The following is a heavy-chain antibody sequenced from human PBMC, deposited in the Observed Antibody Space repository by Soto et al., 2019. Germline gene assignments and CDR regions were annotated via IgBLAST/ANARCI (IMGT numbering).Heavy chain of an antibody. J-gene: IGHJ6*02. CDR1: GGSVSSGGYY. CDR2: ISYSGST. Sequence: QVQLQESGPGLVKPSQTLSLTCTVSGGSVSSGGYYWSWIRQHPGKGLEWIGYISYSGSTYYNPSLKLRPTISVDTSKNQFSLKLSSVTAADTAVYYCARALPSYYYYGMDVWGQGTTVTVSS. CDR3: ARALPSYYYYGMDV. V-gene: IGHV4-31*03.